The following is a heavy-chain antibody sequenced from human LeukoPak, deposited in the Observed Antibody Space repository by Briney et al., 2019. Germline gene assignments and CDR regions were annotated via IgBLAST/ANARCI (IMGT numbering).Heavy chain of an antibody. CDR2: IIPIFGTA. CDR3: ARGQPVDYGSGSYTYYSDY. J-gene: IGHJ4*02. CDR1: GGTFSSYA. V-gene: IGHV1-69*13. Sequence: GASVKVSCKASGGTFSSYAISWVRQAPGQGLEWMGGIIPIFGTANYAQKFQGRVTITADESTSTAYMELSSLRSEDTAVYYCARGQPVDYGSGSYTYYSDYWGQGTLVTVSS. D-gene: IGHD3-10*01.